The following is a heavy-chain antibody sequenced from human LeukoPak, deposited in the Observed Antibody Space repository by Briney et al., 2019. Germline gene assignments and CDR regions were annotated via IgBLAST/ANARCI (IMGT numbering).Heavy chain of an antibody. V-gene: IGHV1-24*01. Sequence: ASVKVSCKASGYTFTSYGISWVRQAPGKGLEWMGVFDPEDGETIYAQKFQGRVTMTEDTSTDTAYMELSSLRSEDTAVYYCATGPVGAPYFANWGKGPLVTVSS. D-gene: IGHD1-26*01. CDR1: GYTFTSYG. CDR3: ATGPVGAPYFAN. J-gene: IGHJ4*02. CDR2: FDPEDGET.